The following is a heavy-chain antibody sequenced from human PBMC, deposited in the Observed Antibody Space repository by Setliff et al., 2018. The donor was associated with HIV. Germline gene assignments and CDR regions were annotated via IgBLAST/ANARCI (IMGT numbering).Heavy chain of an antibody. D-gene: IGHD3-9*01. V-gene: IGHV3-53*01. Sequence: GGSLRLSCAASGFIVSDTYMTWVRQAPGKGLEWVSLIYSDGRTYYADSVKGRFTISRDDSKNTLYLQMNSLRVADTAIYYCTKDLTGPGAGWFDSWGQGTLVTVSS. J-gene: IGHJ5*01. CDR1: GFIVSDTY. CDR3: TKDLTGPGAGWFDS. CDR2: IYSDGRT.